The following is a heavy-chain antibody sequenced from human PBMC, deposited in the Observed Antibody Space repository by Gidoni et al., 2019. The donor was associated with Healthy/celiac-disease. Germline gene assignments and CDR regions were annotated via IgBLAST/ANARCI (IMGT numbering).Heavy chain of an antibody. J-gene: IGHJ4*02. D-gene: IGHD2-21*01. CDR2: ISYDGSNK. CDR3: AKDLIVAFPAGFDY. Sequence: QVQLVESGGGVVQPGRSLRLSCAASGFPFSSYGMHWVRQAPGKGLEWVAVISYDGSNKYYADSVKGRFTISRDNSKNTLYLQMNSLRAEDTAVYYCAKDLIVAFPAGFDYWGQGTLVTVSS. V-gene: IGHV3-30*18. CDR1: GFPFSSYG.